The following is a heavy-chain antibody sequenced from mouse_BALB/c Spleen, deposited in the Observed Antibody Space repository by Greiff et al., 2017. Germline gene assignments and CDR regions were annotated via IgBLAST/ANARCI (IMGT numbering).Heavy chain of an antibody. D-gene: IGHD1-1*01. Sequence: VKDRFTISRDDSQSMLYLQMNNSKTEDTAMYYCVRRDYYGSTWFAYWGQGTLVTVSA. J-gene: IGHJ3*01. V-gene: IGHV10S3*01. CDR3: VRRDYYGSTWFAY.